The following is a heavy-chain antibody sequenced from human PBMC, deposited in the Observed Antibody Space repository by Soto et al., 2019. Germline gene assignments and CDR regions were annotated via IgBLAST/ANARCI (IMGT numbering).Heavy chain of an antibody. V-gene: IGHV1-18*01. CDR2: ISGYNGNT. D-gene: IGHD1-26*01. CDR1: GYNIVTYG. CDR3: ARGPSLPYIVGALTFDF. J-gene: IGHJ4*02. Sequence: GVSVEVSCTASGYNIVTYGISWVRQATGQAPEWMGWISGYNGNTNYPPNFQGRVSMTIDIITTTTSMELRSLRSDDAAVYYCARGPSLPYIVGALTFDFWGQGTPVTVSS.